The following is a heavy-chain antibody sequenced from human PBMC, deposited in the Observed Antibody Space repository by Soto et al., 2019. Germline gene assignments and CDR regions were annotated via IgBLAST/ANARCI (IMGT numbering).Heavy chain of an antibody. J-gene: IGHJ4*02. Sequence: QVQLVQSGAEVKKPGSSVKVSCKASGVTFSSYAISWVRHAPGQGLEWMGGIIPIFGTANYAQKFQGRVTITADESTSTAYMELSSLRSEDTAVYYCARADYYGSGSDWGQGTLVTVSS. CDR1: GVTFSSYA. V-gene: IGHV1-69*01. D-gene: IGHD3-10*01. CDR3: ARADYYGSGSD. CDR2: IIPIFGTA.